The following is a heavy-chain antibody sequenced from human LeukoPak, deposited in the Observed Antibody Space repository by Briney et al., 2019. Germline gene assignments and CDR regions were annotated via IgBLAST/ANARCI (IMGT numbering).Heavy chain of an antibody. CDR3: ATRGKHYGYFDS. D-gene: IGHD3-10*01. Sequence: GGSLRLSCATSGLTLDTYAMTWVRQAPGKGLEWVSTISGNGGSTYYAGSVKGRFAISKDISKSTLYLAMNSLTGEDTAIYFCATRGKHYGYFDSGGEGTLVSVSS. J-gene: IGHJ4*02. CDR1: GLTLDTYA. CDR2: ISGNGGST. V-gene: IGHV3-23*01.